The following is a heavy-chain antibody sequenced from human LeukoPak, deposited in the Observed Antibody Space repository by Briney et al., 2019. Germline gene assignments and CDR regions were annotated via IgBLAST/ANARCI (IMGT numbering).Heavy chain of an antibody. V-gene: IGHV3-30*02. D-gene: IGHD3-10*01. J-gene: IGHJ4*02. CDR3: AKALVVRGVIIPLFDY. Sequence: GGSLRLSCAASGFTFSSYGMHWVRQAPGKGLEWVAFIRYDGSNKYYADSVKGRFTISRDNSKNTLYLQMNSLRAEVTAVYYCAKALVVRGVIIPLFDYWGQGTLVTVSS. CDR2: IRYDGSNK. CDR1: GFTFSSYG.